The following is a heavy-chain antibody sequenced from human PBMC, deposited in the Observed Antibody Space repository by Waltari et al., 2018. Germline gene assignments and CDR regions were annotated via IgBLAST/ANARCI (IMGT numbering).Heavy chain of an antibody. CDR2: CEADDGAR. J-gene: IGHJ4*02. CDR3: AAGGGGSRLPR. D-gene: IGHD2-15*01. V-gene: IGHV1-24*01. Sequence: VQLVQSGTEVENPGASLRVSCKVSGHPLSDLSIHWVRQAPGKGLEWMGGCEADDGARFDAQKFQGRLTRTEDTSTDTAYMELRSLTSEDTAVYYCAAGGGGSRLPRWGQGTLIIVS. CDR1: GHPLSDLS.